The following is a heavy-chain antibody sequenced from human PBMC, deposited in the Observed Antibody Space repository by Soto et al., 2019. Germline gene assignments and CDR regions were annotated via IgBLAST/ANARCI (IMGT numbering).Heavy chain of an antibody. CDR1: GGTFSSYT. Sequence: SVKVSCKASGGTFSSYTISWVRQAPGQRLEWMGRIIPILGIATYAQKFQGRVTMTRDTSTSTVYMDLSSLKSEDTAVYYCARSPYSSGYYYAIDYWGQGTQVTAPQ. CDR3: ARSPYSSGYYYAIDY. CDR2: IIPILGIA. V-gene: IGHV1-69*02. D-gene: IGHD3-22*01. J-gene: IGHJ4*02.